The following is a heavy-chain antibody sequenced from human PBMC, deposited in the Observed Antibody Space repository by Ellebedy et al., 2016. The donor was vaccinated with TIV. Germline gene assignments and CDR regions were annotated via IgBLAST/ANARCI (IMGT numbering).Heavy chain of an antibody. V-gene: IGHV3-33*08. Sequence: GESLKISCAASGFTFSTYAMHWVRQAPGKGLEWVAVIWFDGSNEYYADSVKGRFTISRANSKNTLYLQMNSLRAEDTAVYYCARDRVVREGLFDSWGQGTLVTVSS. D-gene: IGHD3-10*01. CDR3: ARDRVVREGLFDS. J-gene: IGHJ4*02. CDR2: IWFDGSNE. CDR1: GFTFSTYA.